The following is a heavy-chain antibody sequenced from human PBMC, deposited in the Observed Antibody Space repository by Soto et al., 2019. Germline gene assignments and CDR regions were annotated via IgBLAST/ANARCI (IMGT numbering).Heavy chain of an antibody. CDR2: ISAKNGLT. CDR3: LRCRDSDPCPSRDI. Sequence: QVHLVQSGAELKKPGASVRVSCKASGYSFSRNGISWVRQAPGQGLEWMGWISAKNGLTNYAQKFQGRVIMTADTSKSTAYMELRSLTSDDTAVYYWLRCRDSDPCPSRDICGQGPTVNVSS. J-gene: IGHJ6*02. CDR1: GYSFSRNG. D-gene: IGHD1-26*01. V-gene: IGHV1-18*01.